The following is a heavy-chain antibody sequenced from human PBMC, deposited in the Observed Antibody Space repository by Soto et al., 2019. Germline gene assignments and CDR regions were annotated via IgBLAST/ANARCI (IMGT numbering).Heavy chain of an antibody. CDR2: ISGSGVAK. V-gene: IGHV3-23*01. Sequence: DVQLLESGGALVQPGGSLRLSCVASGFTFSSSAMNWVRQAPGKGLEWVSTISGSGVAKYYADSVKGRFTISRDNSNNPVSLQMNSLRAEDAAVYYCAKDRSPGAITWNVYWGQGTLVTVSS. CDR3: AKDRSPGAITWNVY. CDR1: GFTFSSSA. D-gene: IGHD1-26*01. J-gene: IGHJ4*02.